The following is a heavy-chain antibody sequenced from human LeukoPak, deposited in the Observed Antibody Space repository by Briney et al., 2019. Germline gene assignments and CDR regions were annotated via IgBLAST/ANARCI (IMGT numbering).Heavy chain of an antibody. J-gene: IGHJ4*02. Sequence: GGSLRLSCAASGFTFSSYSMNWVRQAPGKGLEWVSSINSSSSYIYYADSVKGRFTISRDNAKNSLYLQMNSLRAEDTAVYYCARDSPGYCSGGSCYGLDYWGQGILVTVSS. CDR3: ARDSPGYCSGGSCYGLDY. CDR2: INSSSSYI. CDR1: GFTFSSYS. D-gene: IGHD2-15*01. V-gene: IGHV3-21*01.